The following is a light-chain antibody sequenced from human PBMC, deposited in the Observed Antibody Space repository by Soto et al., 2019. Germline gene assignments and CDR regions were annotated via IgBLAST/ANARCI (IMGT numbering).Light chain of an antibody. CDR2: GAS. J-gene: IGKJ3*01. CDR3: QQYGTLPTT. CDR1: QSVSSSY. V-gene: IGKV3-20*01. Sequence: EIVLTQSPGTLSLSPGERATLYCRASQSVSSSYLAWYQQKPGQAPRLLIYGASSRATGIPDRFSGSGSGTDFTLTISRLEPEDFTVYYCQQYGTLPTTFGPGTKVDIK.